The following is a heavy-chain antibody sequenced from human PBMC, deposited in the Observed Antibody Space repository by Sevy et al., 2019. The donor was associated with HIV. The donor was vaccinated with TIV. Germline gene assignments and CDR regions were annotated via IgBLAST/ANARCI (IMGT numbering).Heavy chain of an antibody. Sequence: GGSLRLSCAASGFTFNDFAMHWVRQAPGKGLEWVSGISWDSGTIDYAASVKGRFTISRDNAKNSMYLQMSSLTTDDTALYYGVKDTVRETGTIGAFDYWGQGSLVTVSS. J-gene: IGHJ4*02. CDR2: ISWDSGTI. V-gene: IGHV3-9*01. D-gene: IGHD3-10*01. CDR1: GFTFNDFA. CDR3: VKDTVRETGTIGAFDY.